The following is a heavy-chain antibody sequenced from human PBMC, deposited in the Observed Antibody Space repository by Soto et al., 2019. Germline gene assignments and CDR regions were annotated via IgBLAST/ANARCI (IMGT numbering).Heavy chain of an antibody. D-gene: IGHD6-13*01. CDR3: ARDLRGSSWYHYYYGMDV. Sequence: ASVKVSCKASGYTFTSYAMHWVRQAPGQRLEWMGWTNAGNGNTKYSQKFQGRVTITRDTSASTAYMELSSLRSEDTAVYYCARDLRGSSWYHYYYGMDVWGQGTTVTVSS. V-gene: IGHV1-3*01. CDR2: TNAGNGNT. J-gene: IGHJ6*02. CDR1: GYTFTSYA.